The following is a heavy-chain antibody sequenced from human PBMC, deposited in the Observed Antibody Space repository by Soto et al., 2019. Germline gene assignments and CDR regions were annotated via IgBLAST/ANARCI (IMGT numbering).Heavy chain of an antibody. CDR3: ARDTPCSCGSCYSNLFDYHYGMDV. D-gene: IGHD2-15*01. Sequence: GASVKVSWKASGYTFTSYGISWVRQAPGQGLEWKGWISAYNGNTNYAQKLQGRVTMTTDTSTSTAYMELRSLRSDDTAVYYCARDTPCSCGSCYSNLFDYHYGMDVWGQGTTVTVSS. CDR2: ISAYNGNT. CDR1: GYTFTSYG. J-gene: IGHJ6*02. V-gene: IGHV1-18*01.